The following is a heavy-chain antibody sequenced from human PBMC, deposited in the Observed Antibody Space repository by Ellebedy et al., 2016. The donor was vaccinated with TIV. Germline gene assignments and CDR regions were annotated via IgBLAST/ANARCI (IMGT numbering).Heavy chain of an antibody. CDR2: IYTSGST. D-gene: IGHD1-26*01. CDR3: ARGSGGGEIRWELPFDY. Sequence: SETLSLXXTVSGGSISSYYWSWIRQPAGKGLEWIGRIYTSGSTNYNPSSKSRVTISVDTSKNQLSLKLSSVTAADPAVYYCARGSGGGEIRWELPFDYWGQGTLVTVSS. V-gene: IGHV4-4*07. J-gene: IGHJ4*02. CDR1: GGSISSYY.